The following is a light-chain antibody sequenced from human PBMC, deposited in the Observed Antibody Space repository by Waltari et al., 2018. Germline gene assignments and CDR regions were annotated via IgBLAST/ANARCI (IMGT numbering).Light chain of an antibody. CDR3: ATWDDSLNGHV. V-gene: IGLV1-44*01. J-gene: IGLJ2*01. CDR1: TSNIGSHT. Sequence: QSVLTQPPSASGTPGQKVTISCSGSTSNIGSHTVNWYQQLPGAAPKLLIFSNDSRPSGFPARFSGSKSGTSASLAISGLQSEDEADYYCATWDDSLNGHVFGGGTKV. CDR2: SND.